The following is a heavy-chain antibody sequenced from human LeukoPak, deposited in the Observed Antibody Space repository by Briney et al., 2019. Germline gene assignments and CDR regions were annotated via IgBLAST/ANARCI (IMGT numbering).Heavy chain of an antibody. D-gene: IGHD5-18*01. V-gene: IGHV1-69*13. CDR1: GGTFSSYA. Sequence: SVKDSCKASGGTFSSYAISWVRQAPGQGLEWMGGIIPIFGTANYAQKFQGRVTITADESTSTAYMELSSLRSEDTAVYYCARDLGRGYSYGGNYYYYGMDVWGQGTTVTVSS. CDR2: IIPIFGTA. CDR3: ARDLGRGYSYGGNYYYYGMDV. J-gene: IGHJ6*02.